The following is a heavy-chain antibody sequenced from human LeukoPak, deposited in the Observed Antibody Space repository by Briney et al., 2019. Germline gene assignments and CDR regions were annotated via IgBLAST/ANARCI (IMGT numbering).Heavy chain of an antibody. CDR2: IYPGDSDT. CDR3: ARHQSSNWELNLYYHGMDV. J-gene: IGHJ6*02. Sequence: GESLKISCKGSGYSFTNYWIGWVRQMPGKGLEWMGIIYPGDSDTRYSPSFQGQVTISADKSITTAYLQWSSLKASDSAMYYCARHQSSNWELNLYYHGMDVWGQGTTVTVSS. V-gene: IGHV5-51*01. CDR1: GYSFTNYW. D-gene: IGHD6-13*01.